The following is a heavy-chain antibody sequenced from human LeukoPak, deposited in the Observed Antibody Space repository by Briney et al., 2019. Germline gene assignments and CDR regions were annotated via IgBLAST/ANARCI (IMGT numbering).Heavy chain of an antibody. CDR3: AREPHPPSRYCSSTSCHYYYYGMDV. Sequence: ASVKVSCKASGYTFTSYYMHWVRQAPGQGLEWMGIINPSGGSTSYAQKFQGRVTMTRDTSTSTVYMELSRLRSEDTAVYYCAREPHPPSRYCSSTSCHYYYYGMDVWGQGTTVTVSS. CDR1: GYTFTSYY. J-gene: IGHJ6*02. V-gene: IGHV1-46*01. CDR2: INPSGGST. D-gene: IGHD2-2*01.